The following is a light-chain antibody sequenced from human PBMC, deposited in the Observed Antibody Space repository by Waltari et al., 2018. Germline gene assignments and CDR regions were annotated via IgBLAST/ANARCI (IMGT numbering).Light chain of an antibody. Sequence: QSALTQPASVSGSPGQWITVSCSGTNNDVGYYNLVSWYQQHPGKAPKLIIYDVTKRPSGSSDRFSGSKSGITASLTISGLLPEDEAHYFCCTYAGSSTYVFGGGTKVTVL. V-gene: IGLV2-23*02. J-gene: IGLJ2*01. CDR3: CTYAGSSTYV. CDR1: NNDVGYYNL. CDR2: DVT.